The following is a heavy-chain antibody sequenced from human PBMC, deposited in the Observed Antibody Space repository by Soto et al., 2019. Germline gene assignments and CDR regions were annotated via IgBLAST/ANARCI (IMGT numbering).Heavy chain of an antibody. CDR3: AHTSTVTRFDYFDY. CDR2: IYWDDDK. J-gene: IGHJ4*02. D-gene: IGHD4-17*01. Sequence: SGPTLVKPTQTLTLTCTFSGFSLSTSGVGVGWIRQPPGKALEWLALIYWDDDKRYWPSLKSRLTITKDTSKNQVVLTMTNMGPVDTATYYCAHTSTVTRFDYFDYWGQGTLVTVSS. CDR1: GFSLSTSGVG. V-gene: IGHV2-5*02.